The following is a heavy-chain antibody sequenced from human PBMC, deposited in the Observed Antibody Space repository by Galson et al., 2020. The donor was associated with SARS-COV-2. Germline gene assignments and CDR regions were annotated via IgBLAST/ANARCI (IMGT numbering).Heavy chain of an antibody. CDR1: GFTFSSYS. Sequence: GGSLRLSCAASGFTFSSYSMNWVRQAPGKGLEWVSSISSSSSYIYYADSVKGRFTISRDNAKNSLYLQMNSLRAEDTAVYYCATNGGEIVATMVYYGMDVWGQGTTVTVSS. CDR3: ATNGGEIVATMVYYGMDV. J-gene: IGHJ6*02. D-gene: IGHD5-12*01. CDR2: ISSSSSYI. V-gene: IGHV3-21*01.